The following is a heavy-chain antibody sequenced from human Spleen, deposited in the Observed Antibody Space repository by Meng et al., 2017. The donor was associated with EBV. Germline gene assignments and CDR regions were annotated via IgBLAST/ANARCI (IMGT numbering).Heavy chain of an antibody. V-gene: IGHV4-4*02. D-gene: IGHD1-26*01. CDR1: GDSISRNNC. J-gene: IGHJ4*02. CDR3: AKTMGATAPGY. Sequence: VQLQASGPVLVKPSGTLSLTCAVSGDSISRNNCWSWIRQPPGKGLEWIAEICHSISTNYNPSLKSRATISADRSKNLLSLMLSSVTAADTAVYYCAKTMGATAPGYWGQGTLVTVSS. CDR2: ICHSIST.